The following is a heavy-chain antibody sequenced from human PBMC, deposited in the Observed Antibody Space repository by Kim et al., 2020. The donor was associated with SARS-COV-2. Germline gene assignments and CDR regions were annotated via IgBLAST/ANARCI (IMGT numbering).Heavy chain of an antibody. D-gene: IGHD3-10*01. CDR3: TTVDDGSGSYYPNWFDP. V-gene: IGHV3-15*01. CDR2: IKSKTDGGTT. J-gene: IGHJ5*02. Sequence: GGSLRLSCAASGFTFSNAWMSWVRQAPGKGLEWVGRIKSKTDGGTTDYAAPVKGRFTISRDDSKNTLYLQMNSLKTEDTAVYYCTTVDDGSGSYYPNWFDPWGQGTLVTVSS. CDR1: GFTFSNAW.